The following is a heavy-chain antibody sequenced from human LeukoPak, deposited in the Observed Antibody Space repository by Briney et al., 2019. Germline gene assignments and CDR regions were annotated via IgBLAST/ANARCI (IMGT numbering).Heavy chain of an antibody. V-gene: IGHV3-15*01. Sequence: GGSLRLSCAASGFSFSGAWMSWVRPAPGKGLEGVGRVKGKTDGGTTDYAAPVRGRFTISRDDSKITLYRQMNTLKIEVTAVDYCSTANKRYFGWGQGTLVTVSS. CDR3: STANKRYFG. CDR1: GFSFSGAW. CDR2: VKGKTDGGTT. D-gene: IGHD2-21*01. J-gene: IGHJ4*02.